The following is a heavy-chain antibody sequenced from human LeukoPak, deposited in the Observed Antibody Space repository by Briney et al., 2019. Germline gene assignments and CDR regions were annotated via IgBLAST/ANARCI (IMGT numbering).Heavy chain of an antibody. V-gene: IGHV3-23*01. CDR2: ISGSGDRT. CDR3: ARENDYGDY. CDR1: GFTFSSYA. J-gene: IGHJ4*01. Sequence: GGSLRLSCAASGFTFSSYAMSWVRQAPGKGLEWVSAISGSGDRTYYADSVKGRFTISRDNAKNSLYLQMNSLRAEDTAVYYCARENDYGDYWGQGTLVTVSS.